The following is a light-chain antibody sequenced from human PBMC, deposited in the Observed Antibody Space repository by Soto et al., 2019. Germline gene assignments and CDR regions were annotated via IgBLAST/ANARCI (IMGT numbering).Light chain of an antibody. CDR2: EVS. Sequence: QSALTQPPSASGSPGQSVTISCTGTSSDVGGYNYVSWYQQHPGKAPKLIIYEVSQRPSGVPDRFSGSRSGNTASLTVSGPQAEDEADYLCRSYASNNNFGVFGGGTKLTVL. CDR1: SSDVGGYNY. J-gene: IGLJ2*01. V-gene: IGLV2-8*01. CDR3: RSYASNNNFGV.